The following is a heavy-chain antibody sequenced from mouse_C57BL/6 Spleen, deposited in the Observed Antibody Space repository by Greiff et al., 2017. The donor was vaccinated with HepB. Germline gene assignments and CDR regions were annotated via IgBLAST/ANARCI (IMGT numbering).Heavy chain of an antibody. CDR1: GFSLSTFGMG. CDR3: ARTTVVAEGAPYYAMDY. CDR2: IWWDDDK. Sequence: QVTLKVSGPGILQPSQTLSLTCSFSGFSLSTFGMGVGWIRQPSGKGLEWLAHIWWDDDKYYNPALKSRLTISKDTSKNQVFLKIANVDTADTATYYCARTTVVAEGAPYYAMDYWGQGTSVTVSS. J-gene: IGHJ4*01. V-gene: IGHV8-8*01. D-gene: IGHD1-1*01.